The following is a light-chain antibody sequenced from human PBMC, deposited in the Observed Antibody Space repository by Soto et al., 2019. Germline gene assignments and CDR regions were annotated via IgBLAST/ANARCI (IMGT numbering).Light chain of an antibody. Sequence: QLVLTQPPSASGTPGQRVTISCSGSSSNIGSNTVNWYQQLPGTAPKLLICSNNQRPSGVPDRFSVSKSGTSASLAISGLQSEDEADYSCAAWDDSLYGWVFGGGTQLTVL. CDR2: SNN. V-gene: IGLV1-44*01. CDR1: SSNIGSNT. CDR3: AAWDDSLYGWV. J-gene: IGLJ3*02.